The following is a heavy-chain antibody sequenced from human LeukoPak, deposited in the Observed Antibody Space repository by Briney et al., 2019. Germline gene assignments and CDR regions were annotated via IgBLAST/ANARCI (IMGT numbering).Heavy chain of an antibody. Sequence: PSETLSLTCAVYGGSFSGYYWSWIRQPPGKGLEWIGEINHSGSTNYNPSLKSRVTISVDTSKNQFSLKLSSVTAADTAVYYCARVDYGPSDYWGQGTLVTVSS. CDR2: INHSGST. CDR3: ARVDYGPSDY. J-gene: IGHJ4*02. CDR1: GGSFSGYY. V-gene: IGHV4-34*01. D-gene: IGHD3-16*01.